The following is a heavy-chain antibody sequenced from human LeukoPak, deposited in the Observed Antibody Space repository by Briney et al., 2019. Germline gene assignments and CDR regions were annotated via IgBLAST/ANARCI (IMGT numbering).Heavy chain of an antibody. V-gene: IGHV3-23*01. CDR3: AKETGYSYGYWFDP. CDR2: ISGSGGCT. Sequence: GGSLRLSCAASGFTFSSYAMSWVRQAPGKGLEWVSAISGSGGCTYYADSVKGRFTISRDNSKNTLYLQMNSLRAEDTGVYYCAKETGYSYGYWFDPWGQGTLVTVSS. J-gene: IGHJ5*02. D-gene: IGHD5-18*01. CDR1: GFTFSSYA.